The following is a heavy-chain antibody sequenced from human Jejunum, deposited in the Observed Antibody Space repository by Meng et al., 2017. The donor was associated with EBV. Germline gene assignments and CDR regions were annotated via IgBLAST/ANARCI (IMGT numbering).Heavy chain of an antibody. V-gene: IGHV4-34*01. CDR2: ISHSGTT. D-gene: IGHD4-23*01. Sequence: QVQLQQWGAGSLKPSENLSLPCGVYGGSFSDSYWTWIRQPPGKGLEWIGEISHSGTTKYNPSLKSRVTISLDTSNNQFSLNLNSVTAADTALYYCARYGKCSGNSFYCFDPWGQGTLVTVSS. CDR1: GGSFSDSY. J-gene: IGHJ5*02. CDR3: ARYGKCSGNSFYCFDP.